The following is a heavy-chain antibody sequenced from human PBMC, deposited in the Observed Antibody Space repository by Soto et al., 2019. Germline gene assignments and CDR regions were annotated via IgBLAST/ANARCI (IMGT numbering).Heavy chain of an antibody. D-gene: IGHD2-2*01. Sequence: QVQLVESGGGVVQPGRSLRLSCAASGFTFSSYGMHWVRQAPGKGLEWVAVIWYDGSNKYYADSVKGRFTISSDNSKNTLYLQMNSLRAEDTAVYYCAREDIVVVPAATGVHYYMGVWGKGTTVTVSS. J-gene: IGHJ6*03. CDR2: IWYDGSNK. CDR3: AREDIVVVPAATGVHYYMGV. V-gene: IGHV3-33*01. CDR1: GFTFSSYG.